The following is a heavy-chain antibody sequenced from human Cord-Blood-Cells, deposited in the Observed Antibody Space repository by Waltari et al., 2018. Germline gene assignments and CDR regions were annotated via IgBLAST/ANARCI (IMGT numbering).Heavy chain of an antibody. D-gene: IGHD6-13*01. CDR2: IYHSGST. J-gene: IGHJ3*02. V-gene: IGHV4-4*02. CDR1: GGSISSSNC. Sequence: QVQLQESGPGLVKPSGTLSLTSAVSGGSISSSNCWSWVRQPPGKGLGWIGEIYHSGSTNYNPSLKSRVTISVDKSKNQFSLKLSSVTAADTAVYYCARDVAAAGTIAFDIWGQGTMVTVSS. CDR3: ARDVAAAGTIAFDI.